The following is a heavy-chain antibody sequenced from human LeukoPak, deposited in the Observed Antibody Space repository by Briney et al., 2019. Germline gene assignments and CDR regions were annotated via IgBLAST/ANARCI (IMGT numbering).Heavy chain of an antibody. Sequence: PGGSLRLSCAVSGFTLNSNWIHWVRQAPGQGLVWVSRINEDRSGTSYADSVKGRLTISRDNAKNSLYLQMNSLRAEDTAVYYCARDFWSGYCFDYWGQGTLVTVSS. CDR1: GFTLNSNW. CDR3: ARDFWSGYCFDY. D-gene: IGHD3-3*01. V-gene: IGHV3-74*01. CDR2: INEDRSGT. J-gene: IGHJ4*02.